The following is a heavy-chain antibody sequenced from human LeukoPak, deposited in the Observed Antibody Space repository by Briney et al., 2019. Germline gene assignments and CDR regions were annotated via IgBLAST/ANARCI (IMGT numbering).Heavy chain of an antibody. CDR3: AREDTGSYSRAYYFDY. J-gene: IGHJ4*02. D-gene: IGHD1-26*01. Sequence: AGRSLRLSCAASGFTFSDYFMSWIRQAPGRGLEWISYISTTGSTVYYADSVKGRFTISRDNAKNSLYLQMHSLRADDTAVYYCAREDTGSYSRAYYFDYWGQGTLVTVSS. CDR2: ISTTGSTV. V-gene: IGHV3-11*01. CDR1: GFTFSDYF.